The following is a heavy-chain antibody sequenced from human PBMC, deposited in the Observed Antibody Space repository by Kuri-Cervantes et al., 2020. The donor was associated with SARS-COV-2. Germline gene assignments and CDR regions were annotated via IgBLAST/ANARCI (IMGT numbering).Heavy chain of an antibody. V-gene: IGHV4-59*01. CDR1: GGSISSYY. J-gene: IGHJ4*02. CDR2: IYYSGST. Sequence: LSCTVSGGSISSYYWSWIRQPPGQGLECIGYIYYSGSTNYNPSLKSRVTISVDTSKKQFSLKLSSVTAADTAVYYCARDSPEYSSSSSVPFDYWGQGTLVTVSS. CDR3: ARDSPEYSSSSSVPFDY. D-gene: IGHD6-6*01.